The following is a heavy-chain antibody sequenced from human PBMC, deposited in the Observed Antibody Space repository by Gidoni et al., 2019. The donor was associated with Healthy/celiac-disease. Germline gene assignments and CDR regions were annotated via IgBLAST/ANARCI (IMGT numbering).Heavy chain of an antibody. J-gene: IGHJ4*02. V-gene: IGHV3-30-3*01. CDR1: GFTFRSYA. Sequence: QVQLVESGGGVVQPGRSLRLSCAASGFTFRSYAMHWVRQAPGKGLEWVAVISYDGSNKYYADSVKGRFTISRDNSKNTLYLQMNSLRAEDTAVYYCARDSSPYIAARLDYWGQGTLVTVSS. CDR2: ISYDGSNK. CDR3: ARDSSPYIAARLDY. D-gene: IGHD6-6*01.